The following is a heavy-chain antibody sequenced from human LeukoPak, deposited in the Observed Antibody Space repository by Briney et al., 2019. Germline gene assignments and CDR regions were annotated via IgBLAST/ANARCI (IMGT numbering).Heavy chain of an antibody. V-gene: IGHV3-30-3*01. CDR2: ISYDGSNK. CDR3: ARTTTPHYYGSGSYALGY. J-gene: IGHJ4*02. D-gene: IGHD3-10*01. CDR1: GFTFSTYA. Sequence: GGSLRLSCAASGFTFSTYAMHWVRQGPGKGLEWVAFISYDGSNKYYADSVKGRFTISRDNSKNTLYLQMSSLSAEDTAVYYCARTTTPHYYGSGSYALGYWGQGTLVTVPS.